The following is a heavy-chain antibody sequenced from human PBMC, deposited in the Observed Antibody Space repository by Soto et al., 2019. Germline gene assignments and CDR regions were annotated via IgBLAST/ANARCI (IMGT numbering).Heavy chain of an antibody. V-gene: IGHV3-30*18. J-gene: IGHJ4*02. CDR2: ISYDGSNK. CDR1: RFTFSSYG. Sequence: GGSLRLSCAASRFTFSSYGMHWVRQAPGKGLEWVAVISYDGSNKYYADSVKGRFTISRDNSKNTLYLQMNSLRAEDTAVYYCAKDQKLMVYAIPFDYWGQGTLVTVSS. CDR3: AKDQKLMVYAIPFDY. D-gene: IGHD2-8*01.